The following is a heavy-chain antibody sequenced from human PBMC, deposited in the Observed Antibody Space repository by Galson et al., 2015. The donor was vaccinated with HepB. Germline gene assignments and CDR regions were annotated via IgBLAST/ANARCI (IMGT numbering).Heavy chain of an antibody. V-gene: IGHV3-23*01. D-gene: IGHD4-11*01. CDR1: GFTFSSYA. CDR2: ISGGGRDT. J-gene: IGHJ4*02. Sequence: SLRLSCAASGFTFSSYAMSWVRQAPGKGLEWVSAISGGGRDTYYADSVKGRFTISRDNAKKTLFLEMNSLRAEDTAVYYCAKDITAWNVGRRHDYLLGYWGQGTLVTVSS. CDR3: AKDITAWNVGRRHDYLLGY.